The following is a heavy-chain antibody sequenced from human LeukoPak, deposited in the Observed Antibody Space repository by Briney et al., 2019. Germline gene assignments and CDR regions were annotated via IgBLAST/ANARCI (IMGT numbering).Heavy chain of an antibody. CDR2: IYYSGNT. CDR1: GDSISSSSYY. D-gene: IGHD2-2*01. V-gene: IGHV4-39*07. Sequence: SETLSLTCTVSGDSISSSSYYWGWIRQPPGKGLEWIGGIYYSGNTYYNPSLKSRVTLSVDKAENQFSLKMYSVTAADTAVYYCARGEPLGYCSTTSCPYYFDSWGQGTLVIVSS. J-gene: IGHJ4*02. CDR3: ARGEPLGYCSTTSCPYYFDS.